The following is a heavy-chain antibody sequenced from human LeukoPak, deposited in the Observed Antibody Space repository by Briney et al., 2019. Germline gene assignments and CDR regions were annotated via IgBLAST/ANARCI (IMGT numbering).Heavy chain of an antibody. CDR2: IWYDGSDK. J-gene: IGHJ4*02. CDR1: GFIFSNYD. V-gene: IGHV3-33*01. Sequence: GGSLRLSCAASGFIFSNYDMHWVRQAPGKGLEWVAVIWYDGSDKHYADSVQGRFTISRDNSKNSLCLQMNSLRAEDTALYYCARRVQYYFDYWGQGTLVTVSS. CDR3: ARRVQYYFDY.